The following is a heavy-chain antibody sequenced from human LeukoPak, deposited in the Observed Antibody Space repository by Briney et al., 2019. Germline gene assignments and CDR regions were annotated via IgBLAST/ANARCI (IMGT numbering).Heavy chain of an antibody. CDR1: GFTFSNYG. CDR3: ANLPL. V-gene: IGHV3-30*18. Sequence: PGGSLILSCATSGFTFSNYGMHWVRQAPGKGLEWVAVISYDGSNKYYADSVKGRFTISRDNSKNTLYLQMNSLRPEDAAVYYCANLPLWGQGTLVTVSS. J-gene: IGHJ4*02. CDR2: ISYDGSNK.